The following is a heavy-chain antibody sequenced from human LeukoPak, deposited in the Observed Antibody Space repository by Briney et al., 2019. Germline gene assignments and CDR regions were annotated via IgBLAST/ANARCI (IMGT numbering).Heavy chain of an antibody. Sequence: GGSLRLSCAASGFTFSSYSMNWVRQAPGKGLEWVSSISSSSSYIYYADSVKGRFTISRDNAKNSLYLQMNSLRAEDTAVYYYAREDTAMVPIDYWGQGTLVTVSS. V-gene: IGHV3-21*01. J-gene: IGHJ4*02. CDR3: AREDTAMVPIDY. CDR1: GFTFSSYS. D-gene: IGHD5-18*01. CDR2: ISSSSSYI.